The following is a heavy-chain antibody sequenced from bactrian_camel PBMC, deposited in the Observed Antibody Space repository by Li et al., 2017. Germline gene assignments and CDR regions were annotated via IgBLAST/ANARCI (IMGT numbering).Heavy chain of an antibody. CDR1: LFTFPY. Sequence: HVQLVESGGGLVQPGGSLRLSCASSLFTFPYMTWVRQGPGKGLEWIASIDSGGSTYYADSVRGRFTISKDVAKNTLYLQLNGLKTEDTAMYYCAKDIDYWGRGTQVTVS. J-gene: IGHJ4*01. V-gene: IGHV3S1*01. CDR2: SIDSGGST. CDR3: AKDIDY.